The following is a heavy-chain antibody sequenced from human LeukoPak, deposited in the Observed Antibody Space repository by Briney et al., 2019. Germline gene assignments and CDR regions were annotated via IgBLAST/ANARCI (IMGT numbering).Heavy chain of an antibody. CDR3: ARRLRGSIAARPIDY. J-gene: IGHJ4*02. Sequence: GGSLRLSCAASGFTFSSYAMHWVRQAPGKGLEWVAVISYDGSNKYYADSVKGRFTISRDNSKNTLYLQMNSLRAEDTAVYYCARRLRGSIAARPIDYWGQGTLVTVSS. D-gene: IGHD6-6*01. CDR1: GFTFSSYA. V-gene: IGHV3-30-3*01. CDR2: ISYDGSNK.